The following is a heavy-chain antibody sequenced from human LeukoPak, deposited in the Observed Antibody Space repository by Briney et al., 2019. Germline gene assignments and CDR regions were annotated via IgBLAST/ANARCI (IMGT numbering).Heavy chain of an antibody. D-gene: IGHD2-2*01. CDR2: IKQDGSDK. J-gene: IGHJ4*02. CDR3: ARVLPVASRDY. CDR1: GFTFSTYW. V-gene: IGHV3-7*01. Sequence: GGSLRLSCAASGFTFSTYWMSWVRQAPGKGLEWVANIKQDGSDKFYVDSVKGRFTISRDDAKNSMYLQMSSLRAEDTAIYYCARVLPVASRDYWGQGTLVTVSS.